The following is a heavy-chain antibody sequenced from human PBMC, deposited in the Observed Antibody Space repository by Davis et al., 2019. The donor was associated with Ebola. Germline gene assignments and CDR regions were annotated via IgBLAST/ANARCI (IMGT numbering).Heavy chain of an antibody. CDR2: INPSGGST. CDR3: TMDDYSNSRYGMDV. D-gene: IGHD4-11*01. CDR1: GYTFTSYY. Sequence: AASVKVSCKASGYTFTSYYMHWVRQAPGQGLEWMRIINPSGGSTSYAQKFQGRVTMTEDTSTNTAYMELTSLRSEDTAVYYCTMDDYSNSRYGMDVWGQGTTVTVSS. J-gene: IGHJ6*02. V-gene: IGHV1-46*01.